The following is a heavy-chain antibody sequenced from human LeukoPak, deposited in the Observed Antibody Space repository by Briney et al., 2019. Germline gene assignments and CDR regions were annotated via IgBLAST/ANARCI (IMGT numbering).Heavy chain of an antibody. CDR3: ARVLRIAAAGRSPFDY. CDR2: INPNSGGT. V-gene: IGHV1-2*02. J-gene: IGHJ4*02. CDR1: GYTFTGYY. D-gene: IGHD6-13*01. Sequence: ASVKVSCKASGYTFTGYYMHWVRQAPGQGLEWMGWINPNSGGTNYAQKFQGRVTMTRDTSISTAYMELSRLRSDDTAVYYCARVLRIAAAGRSPFDYWGRGTLVTVSS.